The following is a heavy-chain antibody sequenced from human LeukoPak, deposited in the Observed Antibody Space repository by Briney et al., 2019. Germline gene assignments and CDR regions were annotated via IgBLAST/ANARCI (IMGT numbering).Heavy chain of an antibody. D-gene: IGHD3-22*01. CDR3: TTDTSSGYFDY. J-gene: IGHJ4*02. CDR2: ISGSGGST. CDR1: GFTFSSYG. V-gene: IGHV3-23*01. Sequence: GGSLRLSCAASGFTFSSYGMSWVRQAPGKGLEWVSAISGSGGSTYYADSVKGRFTISRDNSKNTLYPQMNSLKTEDTAVYYCTTDTSSGYFDYWGQGTLVTVSS.